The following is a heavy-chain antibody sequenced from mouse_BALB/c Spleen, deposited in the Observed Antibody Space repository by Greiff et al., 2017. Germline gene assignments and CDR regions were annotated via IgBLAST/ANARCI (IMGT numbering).Heavy chain of an antibody. J-gene: IGHJ2*01. CDR1: GFNIKDSY. Sequence: VQLQQSGAELVKPGASVKLSCTASGFNIKDSYMPWVKQRPEQGLEWIGRIDPANGNTKYDPKFQGKATITADTSSNTAYLQLSSLTSEDTAVYNCARSGYGEDYWGQGTTHAVSS. CDR3: ARSGYGEDY. CDR2: IDPANGNT. V-gene: IGHV14-3*02. D-gene: IGHD3-1*01.